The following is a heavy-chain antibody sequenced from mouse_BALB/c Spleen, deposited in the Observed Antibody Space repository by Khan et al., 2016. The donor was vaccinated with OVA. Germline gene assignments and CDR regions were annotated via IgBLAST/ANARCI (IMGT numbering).Heavy chain of an antibody. CDR1: GYTFTSYW. CDR2: IFPGTGTT. D-gene: IGHD2-1*01. CDR3: AMTNVGNYEIAY. Sequence: VQLQESGTELVKPGASVKLSCKTSGYTFTSYWIQWVKQRPGQGLEWIGQIFPGTGTTYYNENFKGKATLTIDTSSSTAYLQLSSLTSEDSAVYVCAMTNVGNYEIAYWGQGTLVTVSA. J-gene: IGHJ3*01. V-gene: IGHV1S132*01.